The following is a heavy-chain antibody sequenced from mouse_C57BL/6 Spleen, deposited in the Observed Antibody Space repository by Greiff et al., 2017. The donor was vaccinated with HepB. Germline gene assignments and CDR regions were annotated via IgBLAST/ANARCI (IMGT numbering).Heavy chain of an antibody. CDR1: GYSITSGYY. J-gene: IGHJ4*01. V-gene: IGHV3-6*01. CDR2: ISYDGSN. D-gene: IGHD2-1*01. Sequence: VQLQQSGPGLVKPSQSLSLTCSVTGYSITSGYYWNWIRQFPGNKLEWMGYISYDGSNNYNPSLKNRISITRDTSKNQFFLKLNSVTTEDTATYYCARGGNYGYYAMDYWGQGTSVTVSS. CDR3: ARGGNYGYYAMDY.